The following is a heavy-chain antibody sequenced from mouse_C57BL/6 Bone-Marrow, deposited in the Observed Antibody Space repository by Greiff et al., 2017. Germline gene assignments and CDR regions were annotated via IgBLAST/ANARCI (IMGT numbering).Heavy chain of an antibody. CDR3: ARKPGDY. CDR2: INSDGGST. Sequence: EVKLMESGGGLVLPGESLKLSCESNEYEFPSHDMSWVRKTPEKRLEWVAAINSDGGSTYYPDTMKRRFIITRDNTTKTLYLQLSSLRSEDTALYCCARKPGDYWGQGTTLTVSS. J-gene: IGHJ2*01. CDR1: EYEFPSHD. V-gene: IGHV5-2*01.